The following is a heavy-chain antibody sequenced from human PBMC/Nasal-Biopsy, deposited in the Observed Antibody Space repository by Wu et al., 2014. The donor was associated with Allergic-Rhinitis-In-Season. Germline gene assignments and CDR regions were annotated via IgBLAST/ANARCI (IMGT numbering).Heavy chain of an antibody. V-gene: IGHV4-59*01. D-gene: IGHD3-10*01. J-gene: IGHJ2*01. CDR3: AREVFNFSGLTRYFDL. CDR1: GGSFSTYY. CDR2: VYHSGSI. Sequence: TLSLTCTVSGGSFSTYYWSWIRQSPGKGLEWLGYVYHSGSISYNPSLKSRLTISADTSKSQFSLKLKSVTAADTAVYYCAREVFNFSGLTRYFDLWGRGTLVTVSS.